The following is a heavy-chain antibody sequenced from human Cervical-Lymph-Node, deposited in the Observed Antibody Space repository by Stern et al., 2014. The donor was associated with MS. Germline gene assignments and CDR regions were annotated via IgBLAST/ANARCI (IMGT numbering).Heavy chain of an antibody. V-gene: IGHV4-34*01. CDR1: GASLRNYY. Sequence: QVQLQQWGAGLLKPSETLSLTCAVSGASLRNYYSSWIRQSPGKGLEWIGEVNHSGSTNYNPSLKSRVTISLDRSKNQFSLKLRSLTAADTALYYCATDGDGQSLAYWGQGALVTVSS. D-gene: IGHD5-24*01. J-gene: IGHJ4*02. CDR3: ATDGDGQSLAY. CDR2: VNHSGST.